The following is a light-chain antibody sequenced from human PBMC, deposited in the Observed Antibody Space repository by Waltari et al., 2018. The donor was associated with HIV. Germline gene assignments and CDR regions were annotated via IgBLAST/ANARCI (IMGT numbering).Light chain of an antibody. CDR1: RSVLSSSNNENF. CDR3: QQYYSTPT. J-gene: IGKJ5*01. CDR2: GAS. V-gene: IGKV4-1*01. Sequence: EIVLTQSPETLSVSLGERATVHCTSKRSVLSSSNNENFFGWYQHRPGQPPRLLFSGASSRASGVPARFSASGSGTDFTLTIDDLQADDLAVYFCQQYYSTPTFGRGTRL.